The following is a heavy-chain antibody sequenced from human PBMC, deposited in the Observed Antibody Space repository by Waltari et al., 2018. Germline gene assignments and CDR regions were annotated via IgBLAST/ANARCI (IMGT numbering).Heavy chain of an antibody. CDR3: ARVVADDYGDYNFDY. D-gene: IGHD4-17*01. J-gene: IGHJ4*02. Sequence: QVQLQESGPGLVKPSQTLSLTCTVSGGPISSGGYYWSWIRQHPGKGLEWIGYIYYSGSTYYNPSLKSLVTISVDTSKNQFSLKLSSVTAADTAVYYCARVVADDYGDYNFDYWGQGTLVTVSS. CDR1: GGPISSGGYY. V-gene: IGHV4-31*01. CDR2: IYYSGST.